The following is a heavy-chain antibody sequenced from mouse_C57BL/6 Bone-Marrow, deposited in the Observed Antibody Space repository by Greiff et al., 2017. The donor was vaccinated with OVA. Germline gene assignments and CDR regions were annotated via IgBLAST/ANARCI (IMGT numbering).Heavy chain of an antibody. V-gene: IGHV1-59*01. CDR1: GYTFTNYW. CDR3: AHYGSRLYLHY. Sequence: QVQLKQPGAELVRPGTSVKLSCKASGYTFTNYWMHWVKQRPGQGLEWIGVIAPSDSYINYNLKFKGRATLTVDTSSSTAYMHLSSLTSEDSAVYYCAHYGSRLYLHYWGQGTSLTVSS. J-gene: IGHJ2*02. CDR2: IAPSDSYI. D-gene: IGHD1-1*01.